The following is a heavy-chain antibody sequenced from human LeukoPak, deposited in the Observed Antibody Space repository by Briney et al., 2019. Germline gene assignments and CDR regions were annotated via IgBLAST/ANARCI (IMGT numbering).Heavy chain of an antibody. Sequence: SETLSLTCAVYGGSFSGYYWSWIRQPPGKGLEWIGEINHSGSTNYNPSLKSRVTISVDTSKNQFSLKLSSVTAADTAVYYCARGPHYYGSGSYYKKGAFDIWGQGTMVTVSS. V-gene: IGHV4-34*01. CDR1: GGSFSGYY. CDR3: ARGPHYYGSGSYYKKGAFDI. J-gene: IGHJ3*02. D-gene: IGHD3-10*01. CDR2: INHSGST.